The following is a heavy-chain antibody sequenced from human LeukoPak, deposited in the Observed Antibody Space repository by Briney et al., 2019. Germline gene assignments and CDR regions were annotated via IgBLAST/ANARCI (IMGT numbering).Heavy chain of an antibody. CDR3: ASRDLLEPLDV. V-gene: IGHV4-59*08. CDR1: GRSISSYY. CDR2: IYYSGST. D-gene: IGHD1-1*01. Sequence: SSETLSLTCTVHGRSISSYYWSRIRQPPGKGLEWIGYIYYSGSTNYNPSLKSRVTISVDTSKNQFSPKLSSVTAADTAVYYCASRDLLEPLDVWGQGTTVTVSS. J-gene: IGHJ6*02.